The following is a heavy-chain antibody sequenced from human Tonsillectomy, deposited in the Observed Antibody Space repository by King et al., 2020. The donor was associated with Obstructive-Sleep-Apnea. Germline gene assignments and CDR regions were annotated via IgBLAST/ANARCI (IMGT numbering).Heavy chain of an antibody. Sequence: VQLVESGGGLVKPGGSLRVSCAVSGFTFSHASMSWVRQAPGKGLEWVGRIKSKTDGGTTDYAAPVKGRFTLSRDDSINTLYLQMTSLKTEDTAVYYCTTDIVPPPGYWGQGTLVTVSS. CDR2: IKSKTDGGTT. CDR3: TTDIVPPPGY. CDR1: GFTFSHAS. D-gene: IGHD2-8*01. J-gene: IGHJ4*02. V-gene: IGHV3-15*01.